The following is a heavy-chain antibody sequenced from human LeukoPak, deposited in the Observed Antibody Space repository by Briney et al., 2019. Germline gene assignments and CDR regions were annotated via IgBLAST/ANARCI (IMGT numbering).Heavy chain of an antibody. J-gene: IGHJ4*02. CDR2: IYHSGST. V-gene: IGHV4-4*02. CDR3: ARSSVAWGSYRIFDY. CDR1: GGSISSSNW. Sequence: PSETLSLTCAVSGGSISSSNWWSWVRQPPGKGLEWIGEIYHSGSTNYNPSLKSRVTISVDKSKNQFSLKLSSVTAADTAVYYCARSSVAWGSYRIFDYWGQGTLVTVSS. D-gene: IGHD3-16*02.